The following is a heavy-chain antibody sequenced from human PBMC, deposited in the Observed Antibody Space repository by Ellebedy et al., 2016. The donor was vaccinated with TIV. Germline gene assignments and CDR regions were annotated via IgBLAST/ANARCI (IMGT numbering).Heavy chain of an antibody. V-gene: IGHV4-59*12. J-gene: IGHJ4*02. CDR1: GGSISSYY. CDR2: IYSSGST. D-gene: IGHD3-16*01. CDR3: ARGGNWAFDY. Sequence: SETLSLTCTVSGGSISSYYWNWIRQPPGKGLEWIGYIYSSGSTNYNPSLKSRVTISVDKSKTQFSLKLSSVTAADTAVYYCARGGNWAFDYWGQGTMVTVSS.